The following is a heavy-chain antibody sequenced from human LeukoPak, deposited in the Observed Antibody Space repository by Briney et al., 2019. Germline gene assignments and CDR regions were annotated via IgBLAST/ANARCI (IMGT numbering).Heavy chain of an antibody. D-gene: IGHD1-26*01. J-gene: IGHJ4*02. CDR1: GFTFSSYS. CDR3: AKDSKTYSGSYGVDY. Sequence: GGSLRLSCAASGFTFSSYSMNWVRQAPGKGLEWVSYISSSSSTIYYADSVKGRFTISRDNAKNSLYLQMNSLRAVDTAVYYCAKDSKTYSGSYGVDYWGQGTLVTVSS. CDR2: ISSSSSTI. V-gene: IGHV3-48*01.